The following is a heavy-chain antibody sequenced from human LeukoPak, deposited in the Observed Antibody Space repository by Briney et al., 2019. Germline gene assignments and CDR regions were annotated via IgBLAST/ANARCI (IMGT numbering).Heavy chain of an antibody. D-gene: IGHD3-22*01. CDR1: GYTFTSYY. CDR2: INPSGGST. Sequence: ASVKVSCKASGYTFTSYYMHWVRQAPGQGLEWMGIINPSGGSTSYAQKFQGRVTMTRDTSTSTVYMELSSLRSEDTAVYYCARGGYYDSSGYDAFDIWGQGTMVTVSS. V-gene: IGHV1-46*01. CDR3: ARGGYYDSSGYDAFDI. J-gene: IGHJ3*02.